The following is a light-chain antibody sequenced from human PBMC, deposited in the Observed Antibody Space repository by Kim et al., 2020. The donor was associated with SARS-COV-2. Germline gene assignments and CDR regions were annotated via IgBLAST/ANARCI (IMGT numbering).Light chain of an antibody. Sequence: IRVTQSPSSLSASTGDRVTITCRASQGISTYLAWYQQKPRKAPELLVYAASTLQSGVPSRFSGSGSGTDFTLTISCLQSEDFATYYCQQYYSYPRAFGQGTKVDIK. CDR3: QQYYSYPRA. CDR2: AAS. V-gene: IGKV1-8*01. J-gene: IGKJ1*01. CDR1: QGISTY.